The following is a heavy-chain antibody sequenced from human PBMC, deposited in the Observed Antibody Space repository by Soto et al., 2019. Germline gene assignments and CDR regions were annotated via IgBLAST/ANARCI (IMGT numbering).Heavy chain of an antibody. D-gene: IGHD3-3*01. CDR2: IYPGDSDT. V-gene: IGHV5-51*01. J-gene: IGHJ6*02. CDR3: ARQPRNFWSGYGITPYYYYGMDV. CDR1: GYSFTSYW. Sequence: PGESLKISCKGSGYSFTSYWIGWVRQMPGKGLEWMGIIYPGDSDTRYSPSFQGQVTISADKSISTAYLQWSSLKASDTAMYYCARQPRNFWSGYGITPYYYYGMDVWGQGTTVTVSS.